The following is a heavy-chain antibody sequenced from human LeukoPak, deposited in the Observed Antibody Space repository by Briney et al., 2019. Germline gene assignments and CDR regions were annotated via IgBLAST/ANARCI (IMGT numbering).Heavy chain of an antibody. CDR3: AKDSGSWYGGRGDWFDP. D-gene: IGHD6-13*01. J-gene: IGHJ5*02. V-gene: IGHV3-23*01. CDR2: ISGSGGST. Sequence: GGSLRLSCAASGFTFSSYAMSWVRQAPGKGLEWVSAISGSGGSTYYADSVKGRFTISRDNSKNTLYLQMNSLRAEDTAVYYCAKDSGSWYGGRGDWFDPWGQGTLVTVSS. CDR1: GFTFSSYA.